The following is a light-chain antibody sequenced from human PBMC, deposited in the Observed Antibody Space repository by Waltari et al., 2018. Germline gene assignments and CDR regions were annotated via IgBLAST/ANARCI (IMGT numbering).Light chain of an antibody. J-gene: IGLJ2*01. Sequence: SYELSQPPSMSVSPGQTASITCSGDKLGDKYASWYHQKPGQSPVLVLFQDNKRPSGIPRRFSGSNSGNTATLTIRGTQAMDEADYYCQAWDSSTLVFGGGTKLTVL. CDR2: QDN. CDR1: KLGDKY. CDR3: QAWDSSTLV. V-gene: IGLV3-1*01.